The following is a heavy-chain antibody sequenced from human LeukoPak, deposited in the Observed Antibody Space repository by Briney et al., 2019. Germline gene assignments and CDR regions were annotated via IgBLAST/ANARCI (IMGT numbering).Heavy chain of an antibody. CDR2: IYTIGST. V-gene: IGHV4-4*07. D-gene: IGHD3-10*01. CDR3: ARVITMVRGVIMINWFDP. CDR1: DDSISSYY. Sequence: SETLSLTCTVSDDSISSYYWSWIRQPAGKGLEWIGRIYTIGSTNYNPSLKSRVTMSVDTSKNQFSLELSSVTAADTAVYYCARVITMVRGVIMINWFDPWGQGTLVTVSS. J-gene: IGHJ5*02.